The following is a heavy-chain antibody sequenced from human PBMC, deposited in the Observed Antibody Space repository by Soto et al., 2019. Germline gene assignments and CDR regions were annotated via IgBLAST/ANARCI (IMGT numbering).Heavy chain of an antibody. CDR2: IYYSGST. V-gene: IGHV4-59*01. J-gene: IGHJ4*02. Sequence: SETLSLTCTVSGGSISSYYWSWIRQPPGKGLEWIGYIYYSGSTNYNPSLKSRVTISVDTSKNQFSLKLSSVTAADTAVYYCARQVGATTRGYFDYWGQGTLVTVS. CDR1: GGSISSYY. CDR3: ARQVGATTRGYFDY. D-gene: IGHD1-26*01.